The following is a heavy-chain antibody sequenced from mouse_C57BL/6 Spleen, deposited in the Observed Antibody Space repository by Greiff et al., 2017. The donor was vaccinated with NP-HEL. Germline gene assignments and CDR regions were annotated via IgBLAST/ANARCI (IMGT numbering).Heavy chain of an antibody. Sequence: VQLQQPGAELVKPGASVKMSCKASGYTFTSYWITWVKQRPGQGLEWIGDIYPGSGSTNYNEKFKSKATLTVDTSSSTAYMQLSSLTSEDSAVYYGAFYYDYGVDSMDYWGQGTTVTVSS. CDR2: IYPGSGST. CDR1: GYTFTSYW. CDR3: AFYYDYGVDSMDY. D-gene: IGHD2-4*01. J-gene: IGHJ4*01. V-gene: IGHV1-55*01.